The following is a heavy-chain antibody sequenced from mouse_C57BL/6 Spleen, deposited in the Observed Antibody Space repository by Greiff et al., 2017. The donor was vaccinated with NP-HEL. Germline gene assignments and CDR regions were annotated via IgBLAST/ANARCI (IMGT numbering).Heavy chain of an antibody. J-gene: IGHJ2*01. CDR1: GFTFTDYY. V-gene: IGHV7-3*01. CDR3: ARWDHDYFDC. CDR2: IRNKANGYTT. Sequence: EVHLVESGGGLVQPGGSLSLSCAASGFTFTDYYMSWVRQPPGKALEWLGFIRNKANGYTTEYSASVKGRFTISRDNSQSILYLQMNALGAEDSATDYCARWDHDYFDCWGQGTTLTVSS. D-gene: IGHD4-1*01.